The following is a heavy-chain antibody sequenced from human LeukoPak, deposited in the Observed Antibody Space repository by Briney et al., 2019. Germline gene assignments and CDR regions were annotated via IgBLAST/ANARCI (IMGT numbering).Heavy chain of an antibody. Sequence: GSLRLSCAASGFTVSSNYMSWVRQPPGKGLEWIGSIYYSGSTYYNPSLKSRVTISVDTSKNQFSLKLSSVTAADTAVYYCARHTGGYYYYFDYWGQGTLVTVSS. CDR3: ARHTGGYYYYFDY. D-gene: IGHD3-22*01. CDR2: IYYSGST. J-gene: IGHJ4*02. V-gene: IGHV4-39*01. CDR1: GFTVSSNY.